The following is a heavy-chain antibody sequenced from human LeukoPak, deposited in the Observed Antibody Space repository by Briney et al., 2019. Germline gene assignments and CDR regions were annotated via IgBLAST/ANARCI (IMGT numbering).Heavy chain of an antibody. Sequence: SVKVSCKASGGTFSSYAISWVRQAPGQGLEWMGRIIPIFGTANYAQKFQGRVTITTDESTSTAYMELSSLRSEDTAVYYCAACSGGSCYEFDPWGQGTPVTVSS. CDR3: AACSGGSCYEFDP. CDR1: GGTFSSYA. CDR2: IIPIFGTA. J-gene: IGHJ5*02. V-gene: IGHV1-69*05. D-gene: IGHD2-15*01.